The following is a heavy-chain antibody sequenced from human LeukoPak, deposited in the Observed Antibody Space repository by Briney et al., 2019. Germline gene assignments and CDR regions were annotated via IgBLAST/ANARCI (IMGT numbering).Heavy chain of an antibody. CDR3: ARSYGMDV. CDR2: FNSDGSST. J-gene: IGHJ6*02. Sequence: GGSLRLFCAASGFTFRSYWVHWVRQAPGRGPVWVSRFNSDGSSTTYADSMKGRFTIARDNAKSTLYLQMNSLRADDTAVYYCARSYGMDVWGQGTTVTVSS. V-gene: IGHV3-74*01. CDR1: GFTFRSYW.